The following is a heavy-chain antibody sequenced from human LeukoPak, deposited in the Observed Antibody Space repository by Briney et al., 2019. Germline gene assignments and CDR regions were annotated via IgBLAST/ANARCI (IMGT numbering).Heavy chain of an antibody. V-gene: IGHV1-46*01. CDR1: GYTFTSYY. CDR2: INPSGGST. Sequence: ASVKVSCKASGYTFTSYYMHWVRQAPGQGLEWMGIINPSGGSTSYAQKFQGRVTMTRDMSTSTVYMELSSLRSEDTAVYYCARELYNILQRWLQSGTTSNAFDIWGQGTMVTVSS. CDR3: ARELYNILQRWLQSGTTSNAFDI. D-gene: IGHD5-24*01. J-gene: IGHJ3*02.